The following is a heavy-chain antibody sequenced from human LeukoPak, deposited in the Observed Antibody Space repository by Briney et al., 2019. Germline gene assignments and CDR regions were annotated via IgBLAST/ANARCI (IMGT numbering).Heavy chain of an antibody. Sequence: ASVKVSCKASGYTFTGYYMHWVRQAPGQGLEWMGWINPNSGGTNYAQKFQGRVTMTWDTSTSTVHMGLRGLRSDDTAVYYCARDGREHQVDRGGYYYDYWGQGSLVTVSS. CDR1: GYTFTGYY. J-gene: IGHJ4*02. CDR3: ARDGREHQVDRGGYYYDY. D-gene: IGHD3-10*01. CDR2: INPNSGGT. V-gene: IGHV1-2*02.